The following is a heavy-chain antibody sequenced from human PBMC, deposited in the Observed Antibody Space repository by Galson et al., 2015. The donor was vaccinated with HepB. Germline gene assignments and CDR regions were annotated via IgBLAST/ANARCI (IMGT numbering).Heavy chain of an antibody. J-gene: IGHJ5*02. D-gene: IGHD2-2*01. CDR3: ARGTGYCSSTTCLGYNWFDP. CDR1: GYRFTDYY. V-gene: IGHV1-2*02. CDR2: IKASSGGT. Sequence: SVKVSCKASGYRFTDYYMHWVRQAPGQGLEWMGWIKASSGGTNYAQKLQGRVTMTTDTSTSTAYLELRSLRSDDTAVYYCARGTGYCSSTTCLGYNWFDPWGQGTLVTVSS.